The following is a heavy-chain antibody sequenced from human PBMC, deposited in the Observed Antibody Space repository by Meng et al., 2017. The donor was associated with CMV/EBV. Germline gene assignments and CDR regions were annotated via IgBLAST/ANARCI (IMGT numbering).Heavy chain of an antibody. J-gene: IGHJ4*02. CDR1: GGSISSGDYY. D-gene: IGHD1-14*01. CDR2: IYYSGST. V-gene: IGHV4-30-4*08. Sequence: VALQEPGPGLVKPSQTLSLTCTDAGGSISSGDYYWSWIRQPPGKGLEWIGYIYYSGSTYYNPSLKSRVTISVDTSKNQFSLKLSSVTAADTAVYYCARVTSRVAGAFDYWGQGTLVTVSS. CDR3: ARVTSRVAGAFDY.